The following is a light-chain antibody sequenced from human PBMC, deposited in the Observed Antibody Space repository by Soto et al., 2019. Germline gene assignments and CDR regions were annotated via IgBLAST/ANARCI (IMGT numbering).Light chain of an antibody. CDR2: SNN. V-gene: IGLV1-47*02. Sequence: QPVLTQPPSASVTPGQRVTISCSGSSSNIGTNYVYWYQQLPGTAPKLLIYSNNQRPSGVPDRFSGSKSGTSASLTISGRRSEDEADYYCAAWDDSLSGYVFGTGTKVTVL. CDR3: AAWDDSLSGYV. J-gene: IGLJ1*01. CDR1: SSNIGTNY.